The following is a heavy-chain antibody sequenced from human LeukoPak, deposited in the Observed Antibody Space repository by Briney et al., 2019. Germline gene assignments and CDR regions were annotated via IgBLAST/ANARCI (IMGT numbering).Heavy chain of an antibody. Sequence: GGSLRLSCAVSGFSVTNNYMSWVRQAPGKGLEWVSVFYVGGATYYADSVKGRFTISRDNSENTLYLQMKSLRAEDTAVYYCAKDHGSGSQIGWGQGTLVTVSS. CDR3: AKDHGSGSQIG. V-gene: IGHV3-53*01. CDR1: GFSVTNNY. CDR2: FYVGGAT. D-gene: IGHD1-26*01. J-gene: IGHJ4*02.